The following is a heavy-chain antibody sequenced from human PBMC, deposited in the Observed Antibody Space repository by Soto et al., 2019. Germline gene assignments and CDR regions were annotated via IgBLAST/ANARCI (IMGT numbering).Heavy chain of an antibody. D-gene: IGHD3-3*01. J-gene: IGHJ6*02. CDR3: ARGEYDFWSGYVPGYYYGMDV. CDR1: GGSISSGDYY. V-gene: IGHV4-30-4*01. Sequence: SETLSLTCTVSGGSISSGDYYWSWIRQPPGKGPEWIGYIYYSGSTYYNPSLKSRVTISVDTSKNQFSLKLSSVTAADTAVYYCARGEYDFWSGYVPGYYYGMDVWGQGTTVTVSS. CDR2: IYYSGST.